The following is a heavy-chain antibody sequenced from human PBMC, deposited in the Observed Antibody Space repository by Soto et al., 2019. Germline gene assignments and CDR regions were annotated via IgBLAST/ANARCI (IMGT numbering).Heavy chain of an antibody. CDR1: GGSISSSSYY. CDR3: ARQRANYYYDSSGFPFDY. D-gene: IGHD3-22*01. Sequence: LSLTCTVSGGSISSSSYYWGWIRQPPGKGLEWIGSIYYSGSTYYNPSLRSRVTISVDTSKNQFSLKLSSVTAADTAVYYCARQRANYYYDSSGFPFDYWGQGTLVTVSS. CDR2: IYYSGST. V-gene: IGHV4-39*01. J-gene: IGHJ4*02.